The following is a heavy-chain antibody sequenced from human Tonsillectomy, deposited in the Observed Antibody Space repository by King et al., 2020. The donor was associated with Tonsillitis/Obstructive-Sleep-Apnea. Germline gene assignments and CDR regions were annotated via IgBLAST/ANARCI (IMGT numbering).Heavy chain of an antibody. V-gene: IGHV4-31*03. J-gene: IGHJ4*02. D-gene: IGHD2-21*02. CDR2: IYYSGST. CDR3: ARARSGVTHFDY. Sequence: VPLQESGPGLVKPSQTLSLTCTVSGGSISSGGYYWSWIRQHPGKGLEWIGYIYYSGSTYYNPSLKSRVTISVDTSKNQFSLKLSSVTAADTAVYYCARARSGVTHFDYWGQGTLVTVSS. CDR1: GGSISSGGYY.